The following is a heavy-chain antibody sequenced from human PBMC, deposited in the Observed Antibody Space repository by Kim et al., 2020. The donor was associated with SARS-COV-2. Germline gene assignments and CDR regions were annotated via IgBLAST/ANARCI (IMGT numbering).Heavy chain of an antibody. CDR2: ISGDGGST. V-gene: IGHV3-43*02. CDR1: GFTFDDYA. CDR3: ANGDEWLGPSGYYYYYGMDV. Sequence: GGSLRLSCAASGFTFDDYAMHWVRQAPGKGLEWVSLISGDGGSTYYADSVKGRFTISRDNSKNSLYLQMNSLRTEDTALYYCANGDEWLGPSGYYYYYGMDVWGQGTTVTVSS. D-gene: IGHD6-19*01. J-gene: IGHJ6*02.